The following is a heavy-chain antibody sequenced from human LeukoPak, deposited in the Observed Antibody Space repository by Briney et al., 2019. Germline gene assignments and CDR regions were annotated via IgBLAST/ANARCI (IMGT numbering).Heavy chain of an antibody. CDR3: ARHLDYDFWSGLGWFDP. V-gene: IGHV4-4*09. J-gene: IGHJ5*02. D-gene: IGHD3-3*01. CDR2: IYTSGST. CDR1: GDSFSSHY. Sequence: SETLSLTCAVSGDSFSSHYWTWIRQPPGKGLEWIGYIYTSGSTNYNPSLKSRVTISVDTSKNQFSLKLSSVTAADTAVYYCARHLDYDFWSGLGWFDPWGQGTLVTVSS.